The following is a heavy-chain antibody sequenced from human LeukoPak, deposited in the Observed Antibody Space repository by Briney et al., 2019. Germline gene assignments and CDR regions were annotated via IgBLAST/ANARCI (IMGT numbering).Heavy chain of an antibody. J-gene: IGHJ4*02. CDR1: GFTFSSYS. D-gene: IGHD6-19*01. CDR2: ISSSSSTI. Sequence: GGSLRLSCAASGFTFSSYSMNWVRQAPGKGLEWVSYISSSSSTIYYADSVKGRFTISRDNAKNSLYLQMNSLRAEDTAVYYCARDRIAVAGKFDYWGQGTLVTVSS. CDR3: ARDRIAVAGKFDY. V-gene: IGHV3-48*01.